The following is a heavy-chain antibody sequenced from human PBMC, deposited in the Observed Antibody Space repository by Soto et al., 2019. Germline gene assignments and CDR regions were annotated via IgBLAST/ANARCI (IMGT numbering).Heavy chain of an antibody. CDR3: AKGGEGYCSGTSCLYHMDA. CDR2: ISDSGST. D-gene: IGHD2-15*01. V-gene: IGHV3-23*01. J-gene: IGHJ6*03. CDR1: GFTFSSYA. Sequence: EVQLLESGGGLVQPGGSRRLSCAASGFTFSSYAMSWVRQAPGKGLEWVLTISDSGSTYYADSVKGRLTISRDIPKNTLYVQMSSLRAGDTAVYYCAKGGEGYCSGTSCLYHMDAWGKGTTVTVSS.